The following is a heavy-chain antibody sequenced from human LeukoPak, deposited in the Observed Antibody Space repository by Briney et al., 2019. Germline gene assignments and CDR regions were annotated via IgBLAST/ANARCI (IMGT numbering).Heavy chain of an antibody. V-gene: IGHV3-21*01. CDR3: ARGIATAGHLAFDY. Sequence: GGSLGLSCAASGFTFSSYTMNWVRQAPGKGLEWVSSISSSSYYIYYADSVKGRFTISRDNAKNSLFLQVNSLRAEDTAVYYCARGIATAGHLAFDYWGQGALVTVSS. J-gene: IGHJ4*02. CDR2: ISSSSYYI. D-gene: IGHD6-13*01. CDR1: GFTFSSYT.